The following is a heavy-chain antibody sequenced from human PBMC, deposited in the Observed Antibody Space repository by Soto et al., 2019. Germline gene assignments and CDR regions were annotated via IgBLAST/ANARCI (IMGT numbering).Heavy chain of an antibody. CDR3: AREENCSDGICYSEYFQR. CDR2: VNPSGGST. CDR1: GYIFTAYS. D-gene: IGHD2-15*01. Sequence: QVQLVQSGAEVKKPGASVKVSCKASGYIFTAYSMHWVRQAPGQGLEWMGVVNPSGGSTNYAQKFQGRITMTRDTSTSTVYMDLSSLTSVDTAVYYCAREENCSDGICYSEYFQRWGQGTLVTVSS. V-gene: IGHV1-46*01. J-gene: IGHJ1*01.